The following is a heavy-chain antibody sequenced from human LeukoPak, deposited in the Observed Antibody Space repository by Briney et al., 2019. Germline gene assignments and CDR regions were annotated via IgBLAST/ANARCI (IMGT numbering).Heavy chain of an antibody. Sequence: SETLSLTCTVSGGSISSYYWSWIRQPPGKGLEWIGYIYYSGSTNYNPSLKSRVTISVDTSKNQFSLKLSSVTAADTAVYYRARVGLMNSGWYVHGDYWGQGTLVTVSS. J-gene: IGHJ4*02. V-gene: IGHV4-59*01. D-gene: IGHD6-19*01. CDR3: ARVGLMNSGWYVHGDY. CDR1: GGSISSYY. CDR2: IYYSGST.